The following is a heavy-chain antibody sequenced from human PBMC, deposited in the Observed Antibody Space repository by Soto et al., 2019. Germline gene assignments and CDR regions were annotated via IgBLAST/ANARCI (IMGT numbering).Heavy chain of an antibody. Sequence: QVQLVQSGADVKKPGASVKVSCRTSGYTFIDYYVHWVRQAPGQGLEWGGWIKPNSGASKYEENFQGRVTMTRDRATSTVYMELTGLRSDDTAVYYCARGRSSDWNHYLQHEDWGPGTLVTVSS. CDR2: IKPNSGAS. D-gene: IGHD1-1*01. J-gene: IGHJ4*02. CDR1: GYTFIDYY. CDR3: ARGRSSDWNHYLQHED. V-gene: IGHV1-2*02.